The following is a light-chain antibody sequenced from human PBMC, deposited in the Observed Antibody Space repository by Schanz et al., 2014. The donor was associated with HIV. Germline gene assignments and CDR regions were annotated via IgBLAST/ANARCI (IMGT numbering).Light chain of an antibody. J-gene: IGLJ3*02. CDR1: RSNIGSNA. CDR2: NSY. CDR3: AGWDDSLKNWV. V-gene: IGLV1-44*01. Sequence: QSVLTQPPSASGTPGQRVTISCSVSRSNIGSNAVNWFQQLPGTAPKLLIYNSYHRPSGVPDRFSGSGSGTSASLAISGLQSDDEGDYYCAGWDDSLKNWVFGGGTKLTVL.